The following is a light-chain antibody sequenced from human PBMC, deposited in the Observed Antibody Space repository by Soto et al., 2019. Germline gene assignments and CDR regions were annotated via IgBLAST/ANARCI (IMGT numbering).Light chain of an antibody. J-gene: IGKJ4*01. Sequence: EIVMTQSPATLSVSPGERATISCRASQSVSGNLAWYQQKPGQAPRLLIYGASTRATCIPARFSGSGSGTEFTLTISSLQSEDFAVYYCHQYNNWPPITFGGGTKVDIK. V-gene: IGKV3-15*01. CDR3: HQYNNWPPIT. CDR2: GAS. CDR1: QSVSGN.